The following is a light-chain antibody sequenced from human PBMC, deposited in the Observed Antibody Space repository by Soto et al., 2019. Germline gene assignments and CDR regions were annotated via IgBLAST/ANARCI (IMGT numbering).Light chain of an antibody. Sequence: IVMPQSPATLSVSPGERATLSCRASQSVSSNLAWYQQKPGQAPRLLIYGASTRATGIPARFSGSGSGTEFTLTISSLQSEDFAVYYCQQYNNWPLTCGQGSK. CDR1: QSVSSN. V-gene: IGKV3-15*01. CDR3: QQYNNWPLT. CDR2: GAS. J-gene: IGKJ1*01.